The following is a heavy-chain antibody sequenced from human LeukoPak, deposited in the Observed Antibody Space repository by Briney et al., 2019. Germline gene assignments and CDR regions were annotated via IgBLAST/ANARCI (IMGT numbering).Heavy chain of an antibody. V-gene: IGHV4-39*01. CDR2: FSYSENT. CDR3: ARHHTSSKPIDY. J-gene: IGHJ4*02. Sequence: SETLSLTCSVSGASISSSRYYWGWIRQPPGKGLKWIGSFSYSENTHYNPSLKSRVTMSIDTSKNQLSLKLTSVTAADTAMYYCARHHTSSKPIDYWGQGTLVTVSS. D-gene: IGHD3-16*01. CDR1: GASISSSRYY.